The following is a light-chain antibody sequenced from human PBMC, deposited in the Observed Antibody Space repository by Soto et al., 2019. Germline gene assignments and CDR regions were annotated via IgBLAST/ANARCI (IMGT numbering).Light chain of an antibody. CDR1: SSDVGGYNY. CDR3: CSYAGRVVV. CDR2: DVS. J-gene: IGLJ2*01. V-gene: IGLV2-11*01. Sequence: QSALTQPRSVSGSPGQSVTISCTGTSSDVGGYNYVSWYQQHPGKAPKLMIYDVSKRPSGVPDRFSGSKSGTTASLTISGLQAEDEADYYCCSYAGRVVVFGGGTKLTVL.